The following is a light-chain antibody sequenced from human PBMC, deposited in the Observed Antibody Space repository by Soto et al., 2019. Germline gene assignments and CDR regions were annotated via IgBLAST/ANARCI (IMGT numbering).Light chain of an antibody. CDR3: TSSTSGSLYV. V-gene: IGLV2-14*01. J-gene: IGLJ1*01. CDR2: NVS. CDR1: SNDVGGYNH. Sequence: QSVLTQPASVSGSPGQSITISCTGTSNDVGGYNHVSWYQQSPGKVPKLLIYNVSNRPSGVSDRFSGSKSGNTTSLTISGPQAEDESDYFCTSSTSGSLYVFGTGTKLTVL.